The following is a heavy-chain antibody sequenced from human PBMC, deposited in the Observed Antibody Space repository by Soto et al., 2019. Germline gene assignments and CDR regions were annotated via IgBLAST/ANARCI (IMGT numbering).Heavy chain of an antibody. D-gene: IGHD6-13*01. CDR1: GFTFSSYA. V-gene: IGHV3-64*01. CDR3: AREDKEAAAGINYYYYGMDV. Sequence: GESLKISCAASGFTFSSYAMHWVRQAPGKGLEYVSAISSNGGSTYYANSVKGRFTISRDNSKNTLYLQMGSLRAEDMAVYYCAREDKEAAAGINYYYYGMDVWGQGTTVTVSS. J-gene: IGHJ6*02. CDR2: ISSNGGST.